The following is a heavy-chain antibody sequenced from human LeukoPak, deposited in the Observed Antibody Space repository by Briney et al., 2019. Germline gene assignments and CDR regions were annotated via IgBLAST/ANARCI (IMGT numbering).Heavy chain of an antibody. J-gene: IGHJ4*02. CDR1: GFSLSTIALC. Sequence: SGPTLMNPTQTLSLTCTFSGFSLSTIALCVSWIRQPPGNGLEWLACIDWLDDKYYSTCLKTRLTISKDTSKNQVVLTMTNMDPVDTATYYCARMGAAAGLFDYWGQGTLVTVSS. CDR2: IDWLDDK. CDR3: ARMGAAAGLFDY. V-gene: IGHV2-70*11. D-gene: IGHD6-13*01.